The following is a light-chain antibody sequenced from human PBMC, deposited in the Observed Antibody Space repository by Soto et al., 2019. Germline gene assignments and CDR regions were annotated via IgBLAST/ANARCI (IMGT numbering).Light chain of an antibody. V-gene: IGKV1-27*01. CDR2: AAS. CDR1: QGIANY. Sequence: DIQMTQSPSSLSASVGDRVTITCRASQGIANYLAWYQQKPGKVPKLLISAASTLQSGVPSRFSGRGSGTDFTLTISSLQPEDVANYYYQTYTSAPWTFGQGTKVEIK. CDR3: QTYTSAPWT. J-gene: IGKJ1*01.